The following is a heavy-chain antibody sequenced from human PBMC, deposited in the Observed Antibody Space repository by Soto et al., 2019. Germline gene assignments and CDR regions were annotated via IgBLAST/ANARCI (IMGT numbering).Heavy chain of an antibody. CDR3: ARVAAYGDYVVWFEP. CDR2: ISAYNGNT. J-gene: IGHJ5*02. CDR1: RYTFISYG. Sequence: ASLKVSCKASRYTFISYGISWVRQPPGQGLEGRVWISAYNGNTNYAHSLQGRVPVTTDKSTSTAYMELRSLRSDDTAVYYCARVAAYGDYVVWFEPWGQGTLVNVSS. V-gene: IGHV1-18*01. D-gene: IGHD4-17*01.